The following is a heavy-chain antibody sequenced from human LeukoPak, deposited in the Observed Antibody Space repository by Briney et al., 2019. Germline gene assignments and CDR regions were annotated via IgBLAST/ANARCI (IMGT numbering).Heavy chain of an antibody. Sequence: SETLSLTCTVSGGSFSSSSYYWGWIRQPPGKGLGWIGSIYYSGSTYYNPSLKSRVTISVDTSKNQFSLKLSSVTAADTAVYYCARHNYDSSGFLKYWGQGTLVTVSS. D-gene: IGHD3-22*01. CDR3: ARHNYDSSGFLKY. CDR2: IYYSGST. V-gene: IGHV4-39*01. J-gene: IGHJ4*02. CDR1: GGSFSSSSYY.